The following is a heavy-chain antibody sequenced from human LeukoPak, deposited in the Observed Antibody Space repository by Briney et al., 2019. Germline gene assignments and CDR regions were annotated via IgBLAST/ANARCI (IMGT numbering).Heavy chain of an antibody. V-gene: IGHV4-4*07. CDR3: ARCIAAAGPNYYGMDV. J-gene: IGHJ6*02. CDR1: GGSISSYY. CDR2: IYTSGST. D-gene: IGHD6-13*01. Sequence: SETLSLTCTVSGGSISSYYWSWIRQPAGKGLEWIGRIYTSGSTNYNPSLKSRVTMSVDTSKNQFSLKLSSVTAADTAVYYCARCIAAAGPNYYGMDVWGQGTTVTVSS.